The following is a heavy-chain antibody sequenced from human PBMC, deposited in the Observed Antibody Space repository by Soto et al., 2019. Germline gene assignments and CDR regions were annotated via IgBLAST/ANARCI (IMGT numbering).Heavy chain of an antibody. D-gene: IGHD6-19*01. CDR2: ISFDGTAV. V-gene: IGHV3-30*03. CDR3: SRVGTRRQSMAGLED. CDR1: GFIFRDYL. Sequence: QVHLVESGGGVVQPGTSLRLSCKASGFIFRDYLIHWVLQPPGKGLEWLAVISFDGTAVYYADSTRGRFTISIDIPKRTTYLVINHVMREDTAMYYCSRVGTRRQSMAGLEDWDQGTLVTVPS. J-gene: IGHJ4*02.